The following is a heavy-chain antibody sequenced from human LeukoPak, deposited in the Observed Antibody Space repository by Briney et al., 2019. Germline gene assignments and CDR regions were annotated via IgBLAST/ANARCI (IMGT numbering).Heavy chain of an antibody. J-gene: IGHJ4*02. V-gene: IGHV3-23*01. CDR2: ISSSGDTT. D-gene: IGHD2-21*02. CDR3: ARMTANY. Sequence: KGLEWISTISSSGDTTHYVDSVRGRFTISRDNSKNTLYLQMSSLRAEDTATYYCARMTANYWGQGTLVTVSS.